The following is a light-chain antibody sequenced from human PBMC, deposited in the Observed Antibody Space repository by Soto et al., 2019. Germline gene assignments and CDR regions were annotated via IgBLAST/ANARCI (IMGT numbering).Light chain of an antibody. CDR1: QSISSW. V-gene: IGKV1-5*03. CDR3: HQYKTYWT. Sequence: DIQMTQSPSTLSASVGDRVTTTCRASQSISSWLAWYQQKPGKAPKLLIYKASSLQSGVPSRFSGSGSGTEFTLTISSLQPDDFATYYCHQYKTYWTFGHGTKVDI. J-gene: IGKJ1*01. CDR2: KAS.